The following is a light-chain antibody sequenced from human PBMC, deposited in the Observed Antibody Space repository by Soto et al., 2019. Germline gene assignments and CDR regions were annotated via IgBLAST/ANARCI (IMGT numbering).Light chain of an antibody. CDR3: QPFRTSPT. V-gene: IGKV3-20*01. J-gene: IGKJ4*01. CDR1: QSLSSVY. Sequence: EIVLTQSPDTLSLSPGERATLSCRASQSLSSVYLSWYQHKPGQAPRLLFFGASSRAIGIPDRFSGSGSGTDFTLNIARLEPEGFAVYYCQPFRTSPTFGGGTKVEIK. CDR2: GAS.